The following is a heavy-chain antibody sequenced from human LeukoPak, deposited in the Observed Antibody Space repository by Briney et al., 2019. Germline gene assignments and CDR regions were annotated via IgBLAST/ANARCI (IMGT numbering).Heavy chain of an antibody. CDR2: SYSGGNA. V-gene: IGHV4-59*01. CDR1: GASTSAYY. Sequence: NPSETLSLTCTVSGASTSAYYWSWIRQPPGKGLERIGYSYSGGNANYNPSLKSRVTISIDTSENQFSLRLTSVTAADTAIYFCAHSKRGGGYYINAFAVWGQGALVTISS. CDR3: AHSKRGGGYYINAFAV. J-gene: IGHJ3*01. D-gene: IGHD1-26*01.